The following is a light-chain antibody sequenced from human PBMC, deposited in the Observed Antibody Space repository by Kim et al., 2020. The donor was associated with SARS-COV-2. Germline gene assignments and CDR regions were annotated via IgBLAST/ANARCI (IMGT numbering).Light chain of an antibody. CDR3: QQYRIYPWT. CDR1: RNIDTY. Sequence: DVQMTQSPSTLSASVGDRVTITCRASRNIDTYLAWYQQKPGKAPKLLIYMASNLKSGVPSTFSGSGSGTEFTLIISNLQPDDFATYYCQQYRIYPWTFGQGTKVDIK. CDR2: MAS. V-gene: IGKV1-5*03. J-gene: IGKJ1*01.